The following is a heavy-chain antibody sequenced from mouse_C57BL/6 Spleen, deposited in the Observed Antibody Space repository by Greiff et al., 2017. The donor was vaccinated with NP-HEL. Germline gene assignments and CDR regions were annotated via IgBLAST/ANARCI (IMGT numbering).Heavy chain of an antibody. J-gene: IGHJ3*01. CDR2: IDPSDSYT. CDR1: GYTFTSYW. CDR3: AGEDYGSWFAY. V-gene: IGHV1-50*01. D-gene: IGHD1-1*02. Sequence: QVQLQQPGAELVKPGASVKLSCKASGYTFTSYWMQWVKQRPGQGLEWIGEIDPSDSYTNYNQKFKGKATLTVDTSSSTAYMQLSSLTSEDSAVYYCAGEDYGSWFAYWGQGTLVTVSA.